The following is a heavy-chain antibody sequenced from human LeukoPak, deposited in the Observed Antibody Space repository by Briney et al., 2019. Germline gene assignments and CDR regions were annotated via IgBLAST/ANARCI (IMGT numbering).Heavy chain of an antibody. CDR1: GFTLSRVA. CDR3: AKVLGEWCMLCPFGY. D-gene: IGHD2-8*01. J-gene: IGHJ4*02. V-gene: IGHV3-23*01. CDR2: FSGSGGST. Sequence: GGSLSLSCAVSGFTLSRVAMSCVPQAPGQGLEGVSDFSGSGGSTYYADSVNGRFTISRDNSKNTLYLQMNSLRAGDTAVYYCAKVLGEWCMLCPFGYWGQGTLVTVSS.